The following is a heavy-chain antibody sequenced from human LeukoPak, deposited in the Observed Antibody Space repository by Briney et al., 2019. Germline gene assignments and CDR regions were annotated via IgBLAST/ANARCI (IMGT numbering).Heavy chain of an antibody. V-gene: IGHV3-30-3*01. Sequence: GRSLRLSCAAFGFTFSSYAMHWVRQAPGKGLEWMAVISYDGSNKYYADPVKGRFTISRDNSKDTLYLQMNSLRAEDTAVYYCARDTLYGNYFDYWGQGTLVTVSS. D-gene: IGHD3-10*01. J-gene: IGHJ4*02. CDR3: ARDTLYGNYFDY. CDR2: ISYDGSNK. CDR1: GFTFSSYA.